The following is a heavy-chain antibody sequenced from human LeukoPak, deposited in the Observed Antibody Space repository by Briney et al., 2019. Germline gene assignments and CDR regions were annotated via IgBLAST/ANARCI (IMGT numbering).Heavy chain of an antibody. CDR2: IYPGDSDT. CDR3: ARRKDTGNPYDWGFDP. D-gene: IGHD1-1*01. J-gene: IGHJ5*02. V-gene: IGHV5-51*01. CDR1: GYSFTSYW. Sequence: GESLKISCKGSGYSFTSYWIGWVRQMPGKGLEWMGIIYPGDSDTRYSPSFQGQVTISADKSISTAYLQWSSLKASDTAMYYCARRKDTGNPYDWGFDPWGQGTLVTVSS.